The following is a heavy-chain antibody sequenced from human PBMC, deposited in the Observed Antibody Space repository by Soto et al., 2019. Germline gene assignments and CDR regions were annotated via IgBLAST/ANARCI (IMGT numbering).Heavy chain of an antibody. Sequence: ASVKVSCKVSGYTLTELSMHWVRQAPGKGLEWMGGFDPEDGETIYAQKFQGRVTMTEDTSTDTAYMELSSLRSEDTAVYYCATSHCSGGSCYSVGWFDPCGQGTLVTVSS. CDR1: GYTLTELS. D-gene: IGHD2-15*01. CDR2: FDPEDGET. CDR3: ATSHCSGGSCYSVGWFDP. V-gene: IGHV1-24*01. J-gene: IGHJ5*02.